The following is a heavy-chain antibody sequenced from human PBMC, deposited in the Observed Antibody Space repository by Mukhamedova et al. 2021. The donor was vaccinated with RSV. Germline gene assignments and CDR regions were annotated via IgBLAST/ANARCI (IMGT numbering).Heavy chain of an antibody. V-gene: IGHV3-23*01. Sequence: QSTWGGLEWVSAISGSGGSTYYADSVKGRFTISRDNSKNTLYLQMNSLRAEDTAVYYCAKAPVSTIFGVVITPSYYYYYMDVWGKGTTVT. J-gene: IGHJ6*03. CDR3: AKAPVSTIFGVVITPSYYYYYMDV. D-gene: IGHD3-3*01. CDR2: ISGSGGST.